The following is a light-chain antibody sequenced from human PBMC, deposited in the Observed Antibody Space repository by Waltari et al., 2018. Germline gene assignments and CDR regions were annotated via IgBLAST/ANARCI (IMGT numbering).Light chain of an antibody. CDR3: QQFNTYPIP. CDR1: QNINKF. V-gene: IGKV1-39*01. CDR2: AAS. Sequence: DIQMTQSPSSLSASVGDRVIITCRTSQNINKFLNWYQRKPGKAPKLLIYAASSLQCGVPSRFSGSGSGTDFTLTISSLQSEDFATYYCQQFNTYPIPFGRGTKVDIK. J-gene: IGKJ3*01.